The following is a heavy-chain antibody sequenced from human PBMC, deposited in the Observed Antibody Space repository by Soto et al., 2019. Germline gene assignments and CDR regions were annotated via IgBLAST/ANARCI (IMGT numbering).Heavy chain of an antibody. CDR3: AREGEGVVVVSDLRFDP. V-gene: IGHV3-7*01. CDR2: IKQDGSEK. CDR1: GFTFSSYW. J-gene: IGHJ5*02. D-gene: IGHD2-2*01. Sequence: PGGSLRLSCAASGFTFSSYWMSWVRQAPGKGLEWVANIKQDGSEKYYADSVKGRFTISRDNAKNSLYLQMNSLRAEDTAVYYCAREGEGVVVVSDLRFDPWGQGT.